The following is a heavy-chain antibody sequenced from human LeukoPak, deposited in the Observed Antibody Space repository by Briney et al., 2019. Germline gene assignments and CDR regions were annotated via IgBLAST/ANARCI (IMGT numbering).Heavy chain of an antibody. J-gene: IGHJ4*02. V-gene: IGHV3-30-3*01. CDR2: ISYDGSNK. CDR1: GFTFSSYA. D-gene: IGHD3-3*01. CDR3: ARDNSYLRFLEWPDY. Sequence: GGSLRLSCAASGFTFSSYAMHWVRQAPGKGLEWVAVISYDGSNKYYADSVKGRFTIPRDNSKNTLYLQMNSLRAEDTAVYYCARDNSYLRFLEWPDYWGQGTLVTVSS.